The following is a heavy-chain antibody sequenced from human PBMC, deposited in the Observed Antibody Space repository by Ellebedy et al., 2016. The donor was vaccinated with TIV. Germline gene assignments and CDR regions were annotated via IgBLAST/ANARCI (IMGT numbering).Heavy chain of an antibody. CDR2: ISDSGVNT. J-gene: IGHJ4*02. Sequence: GGSLRLXXSASGFTFNAYAMSWVRQAPGKGLEWVSGISDSGVNTYEADSVKGRFTISRDNSRNTLFLQMNSLRSEDTAVYFCARSRITTFGVVTPFDSWGQGTLVTVSS. CDR1: GFTFNAYA. D-gene: IGHD3-3*01. CDR3: ARSRITTFGVVTPFDS. V-gene: IGHV3-23*01.